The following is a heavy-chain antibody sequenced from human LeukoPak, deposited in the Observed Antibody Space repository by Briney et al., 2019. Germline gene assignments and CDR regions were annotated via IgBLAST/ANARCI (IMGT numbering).Heavy chain of an antibody. CDR3: AKDRGSGYHYSDY. J-gene: IGHJ4*02. D-gene: IGHD3-22*01. V-gene: IGHV3-23*01. Sequence: PGGSLRLSCPVSGFTFSSYAMSWVRQAPGRGLEWVSVISTGGESAYYADSVKGRFTISRDNSKNTLYLQMNSLRAEDTAVYYCAKDRGSGYHYSDYWGQGTLVTVSS. CDR1: GFTFSSYA. CDR2: ISTGGESA.